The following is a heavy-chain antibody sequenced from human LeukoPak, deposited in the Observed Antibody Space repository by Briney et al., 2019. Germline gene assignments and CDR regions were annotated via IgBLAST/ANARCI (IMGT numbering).Heavy chain of an antibody. Sequence: GGSLRLSCAASGFTFSTHGMHWVRQAPGKGLEWVAFIRYDGINKYYADSVKGRFTISRDSFKNTLYLQMNSLRADDTAVYYCARDAGVSDEPFYFAYWGQGTLVTVSS. V-gene: IGHV3-30*02. J-gene: IGHJ4*02. CDR2: IRYDGINK. D-gene: IGHD3-10*01. CDR1: GFTFSTHG. CDR3: ARDAGVSDEPFYFAY.